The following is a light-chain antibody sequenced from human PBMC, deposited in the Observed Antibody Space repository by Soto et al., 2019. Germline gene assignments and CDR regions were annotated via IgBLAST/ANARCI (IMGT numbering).Light chain of an antibody. CDR3: QQYGSSQT. Sequence: EIVLTQSPGTLSVSPGDRVTLSCRASQSVDINLAWYQQRAGQAPRLLVYDASSRATGIPDRFSGSGSGTDFTLTISRLEPEDFAVYYCQQYGSSQTFGQGTKV. J-gene: IGKJ1*01. V-gene: IGKV3-20*01. CDR2: DAS. CDR1: QSVDIN.